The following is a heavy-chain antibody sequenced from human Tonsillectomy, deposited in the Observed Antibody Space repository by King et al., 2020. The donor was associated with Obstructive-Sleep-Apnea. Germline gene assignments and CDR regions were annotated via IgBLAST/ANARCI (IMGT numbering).Heavy chain of an antibody. V-gene: IGHV3-11*06. J-gene: IGHJ4*02. CDR2: ISSVSSYT. Sequence: QLVQSGGGLVKPGRSLRLSCAASGFTFSDYYMSWIRQAPGKGLEWGSYISSVSSYTNYADSVKGRFTISRDNAKNSLYLQMNSLRAEDTAVYYCARGGYSSIRVYWGQGTLVTVSS. CDR3: ARGGYSSIRVY. CDR1: GFTFSDYY. D-gene: IGHD6-13*01.